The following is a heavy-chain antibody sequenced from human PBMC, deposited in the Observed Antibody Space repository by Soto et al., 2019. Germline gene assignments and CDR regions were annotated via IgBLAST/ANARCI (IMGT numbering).Heavy chain of an antibody. J-gene: IGHJ3*02. D-gene: IGHD3-3*01. CDR2: ISYDGSNK. CDR1: GFTFSSYG. V-gene: IGHV3-30*18. Sequence: GGSLRLSCAASGFTFSSYGMHWVRQAPGKGLEWVAVISYDGSNKYYADSVKGRFTISRDNSKNTLYLQMNSLRAEDTAVYYCAKGGRKGDFWSGYDAFDIWGQGTMVTVSS. CDR3: AKGGRKGDFWSGYDAFDI.